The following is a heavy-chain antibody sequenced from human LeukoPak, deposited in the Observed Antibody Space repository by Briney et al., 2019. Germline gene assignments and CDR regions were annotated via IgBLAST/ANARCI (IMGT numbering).Heavy chain of an antibody. D-gene: IGHD3-16*02. CDR2: IYYSGST. Sequence: SETLSLTCTVSGGSISSHYWSWIRQPPGKGLEWIGYIYYSGSTNYNPSLKSRVTISVDTSKNQFSLKLSSVTAADTAVYYCARTSLLGYSWFDPWGQGTLVTVSS. CDR3: ARTSLLGYSWFDP. CDR1: GGSISSHY. J-gene: IGHJ5*02. V-gene: IGHV4-59*08.